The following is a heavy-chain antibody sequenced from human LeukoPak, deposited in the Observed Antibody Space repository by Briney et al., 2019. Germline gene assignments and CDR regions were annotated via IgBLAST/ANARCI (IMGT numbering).Heavy chain of an antibody. D-gene: IGHD6-13*01. CDR1: GFTFSSYG. CDR2: IWYDGSNK. Sequence: GGSLRLSCAASGFTFSSYGMHWVRQAPGKGLEWVAVIWYDGSNKYYADSVKGRFTISRDNSKNTLYLQMNSLRAEDTAVYYCARARTGYSSSWYGFYFDYWGQGTLVTVSS. J-gene: IGHJ4*02. CDR3: ARARTGYSSSWYGFYFDY. V-gene: IGHV3-33*01.